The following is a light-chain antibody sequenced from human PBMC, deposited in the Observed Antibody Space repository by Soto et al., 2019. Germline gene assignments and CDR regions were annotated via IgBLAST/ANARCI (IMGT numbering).Light chain of an antibody. CDR1: SSDVGSYNL. CDR3: CSYAGGGTWV. Sequence: QSALTQPASVSGSPGQSITISCTGTSSDVGSYNLVSWYQHHPGTGPKVMIYEGTKRPSGVSIRFSGSKSGNTASLTISGLQAEDEADYYCCSYAGGGTWVFGGGTKVTVL. J-gene: IGLJ3*02. CDR2: EGT. V-gene: IGLV2-23*01.